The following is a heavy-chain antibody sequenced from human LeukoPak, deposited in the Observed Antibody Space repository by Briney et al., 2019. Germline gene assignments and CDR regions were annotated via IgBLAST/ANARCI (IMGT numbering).Heavy chain of an antibody. CDR2: IYYSGST. CDR1: GVSISSSSFY. CDR3: ARIDIVVVPAALSYAFDI. J-gene: IGHJ3*02. Sequence: SETLSLTCTVSGVSISSSSFYWGWIRQPPGKGLEWIGSIYYSGSTYYNPSLKSRVTISVDTSKNQFSLKLSSVTAADTAVYYCARIDIVVVPAALSYAFDIWGQGTMVTVSS. D-gene: IGHD2-2*01. V-gene: IGHV4-39*01.